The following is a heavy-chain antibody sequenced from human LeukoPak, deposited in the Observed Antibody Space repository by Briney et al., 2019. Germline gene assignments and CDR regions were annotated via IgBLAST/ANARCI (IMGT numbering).Heavy chain of an antibody. CDR1: GYSISNGYY. D-gene: IGHD5-24*01. J-gene: IGHJ3*02. CDR3: ARGDGYNYGYAFDI. V-gene: IGHV4-38-2*02. Sequence: SETLSLTCTVSGYSISNGYYWDWIRQPPGGGLEWIGNIYRSGSTSYNPSLKSRVTISVDTSKNQFSLKVNSVTAADTAVYYCARGDGYNYGYAFDIWGQGTMVTVSS. CDR2: IYRSGST.